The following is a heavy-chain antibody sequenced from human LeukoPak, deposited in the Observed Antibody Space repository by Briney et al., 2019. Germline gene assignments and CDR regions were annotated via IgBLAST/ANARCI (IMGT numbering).Heavy chain of an antibody. Sequence: SETLSLTCTVSGGSISSGDYYWSWIRQPPGKGLEWIGYIYYSGSTYYNPSLKSRVTISVDTSKNQFSLKLSSVTAADTAVYYCARDSGDYYGSGSPYRAFDYWGQGTLVTVSS. CDR2: IYYSGST. J-gene: IGHJ4*02. CDR1: GGSISSGDYY. V-gene: IGHV4-30-4*01. CDR3: ARDSGDYYGSGSPYRAFDY. D-gene: IGHD3-10*01.